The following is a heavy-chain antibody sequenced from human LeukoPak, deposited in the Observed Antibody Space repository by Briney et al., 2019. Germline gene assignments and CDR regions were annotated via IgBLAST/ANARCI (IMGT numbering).Heavy chain of an antibody. CDR1: GGTFSSYV. CDR3: ARALLRYCSSTSCYWFDP. Sequence: ASVKVSCKASGGTFSSYVISWVREAPGQGLEWMGGIIPIFGTANYAQKFQGRVTITADESTSTAYMELSSLRSEDTAVYYCARALLRYCSSTSCYWFDPWGQGTLVTVSS. J-gene: IGHJ5*02. D-gene: IGHD2-2*01. CDR2: IIPIFGTA. V-gene: IGHV1-69*13.